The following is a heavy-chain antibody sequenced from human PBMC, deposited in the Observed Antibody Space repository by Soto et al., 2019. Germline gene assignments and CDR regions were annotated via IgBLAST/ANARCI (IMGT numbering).Heavy chain of an antibody. CDR2: IIPILGIA. Sequence: QVQLVQSGAEVKKPGSSVKVSCKASGGTFSSYTISWVRQAPGQGLEWMGRIIPILGIANYAQKFQGRVTITADKSTSTAYMELSSLRSGDTAVYYCARSPGPPPFDYWGQGTLVTVSS. CDR3: ARSPGPPPFDY. J-gene: IGHJ4*02. D-gene: IGHD2-8*02. CDR1: GGTFSSYT. V-gene: IGHV1-69*02.